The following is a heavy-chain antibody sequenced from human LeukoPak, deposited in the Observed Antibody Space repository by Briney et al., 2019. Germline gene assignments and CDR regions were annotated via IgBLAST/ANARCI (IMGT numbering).Heavy chain of an antibody. CDR2: TWYDGSNK. CDR3: ARGAYCSSTSCYEGLYYYYGMDV. V-gene: IGHV3-33*01. D-gene: IGHD2-2*01. Sequence: GRSLRLSCAASGFTFSSYGMHWVRQAPGKGLEWVAVTWYDGSNKYYADSVKGRFTISRDNSKNTLYLQMNSLRAEDTAVYYCARGAYCSSTSCYEGLYYYYGMDVWGQGTTVTVSS. J-gene: IGHJ6*02. CDR1: GFTFSSYG.